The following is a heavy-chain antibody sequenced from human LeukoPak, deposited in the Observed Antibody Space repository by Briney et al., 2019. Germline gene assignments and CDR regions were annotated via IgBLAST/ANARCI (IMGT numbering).Heavy chain of an antibody. V-gene: IGHV3-53*01. CDR2: IYNDGRT. D-gene: IGHD3-22*01. CDR1: GFTVSSNY. CDR3: ARDSSSGNYFYFDY. J-gene: IGHJ4*02. Sequence: GGSLRLSCAASGFTVSSNYMSWVRQAPGKGLEWVSVIYNDGRTYYADSVKGRFTISRDKSKNTLYLQMNSLRVEDTAVYYCARDSSSGNYFYFDYWGQGTLVTVSS.